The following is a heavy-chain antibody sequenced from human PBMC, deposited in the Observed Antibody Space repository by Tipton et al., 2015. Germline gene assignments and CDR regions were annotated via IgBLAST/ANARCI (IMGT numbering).Heavy chain of an antibody. V-gene: IGHV4-31*02. CDR3: ARDLFAGAAAGTVFP. CDR1: GGSIRSGTHY. D-gene: IGHD6-13*01. J-gene: IGHJ4*02. CDR2: ISNSGST. Sequence: LRLSCTVSGGSIRSGTHYWSWIRQHPGKGLEWIGYISNSGSTYYNPSLNSRVTISLDTSKNQFSLHLRSVTAADTAVYYCARDLFAGAAAGTVFPWGQGTLVTVSS.